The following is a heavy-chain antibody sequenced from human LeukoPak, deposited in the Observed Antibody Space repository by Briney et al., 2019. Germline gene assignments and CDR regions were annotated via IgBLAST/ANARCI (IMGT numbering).Heavy chain of an antibody. D-gene: IGHD4-23*01. CDR3: ASVFPGDGGNPNFDY. V-gene: IGHV4-39*01. J-gene: IGHJ4*02. CDR1: GGSISSSSYY. CDR2: IYYSGST. Sequence: SETLSLTCTVSGGSISSSSYYWGWIRQPPGKGLEWIGSIYYSGSTYYNPSLKSRVTISVDTSKNQFSLKLSSATAADTAVYYCASVFPGDGGNPNFDYWGQGTLVTVSS.